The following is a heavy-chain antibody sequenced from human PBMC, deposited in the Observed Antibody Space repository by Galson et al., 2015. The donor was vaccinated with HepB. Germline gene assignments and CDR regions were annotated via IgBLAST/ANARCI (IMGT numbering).Heavy chain of an antibody. CDR3: AKDPYLYSALAGTMAGFDY. D-gene: IGHD6-19*01. Sequence: SLRLSCAASGFTFSNYGMHWVRQAPGKGLERVAVISYDGSNKYYADSVKGRFTISRDNSKNTLYLQMNSLRAEDTALYYCAKDPYLYSALAGTMAGFDYWGPGTLVTVSS. CDR2: ISYDGSNK. V-gene: IGHV3-30*18. CDR1: GFTFSNYG. J-gene: IGHJ4*02.